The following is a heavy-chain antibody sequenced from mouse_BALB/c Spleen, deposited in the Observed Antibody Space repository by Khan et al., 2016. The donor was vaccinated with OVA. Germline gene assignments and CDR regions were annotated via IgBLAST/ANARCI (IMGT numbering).Heavy chain of an antibody. CDR3: AREGDDGGLAY. J-gene: IGHJ3*01. D-gene: IGHD2-3*01. Sequence: EVELVESGGGLVQPGGSLKLSCATSGFTFSDYYMYWVRQTPEKRLEWVAYISNRGSTTYYPDTVRGRFTISRDNAQNTLYLQMSRLKSEDTAMYYCAREGDDGGLAYWGQGTLVTVSA. CDR1: GFTFSDYY. V-gene: IGHV5-12*02. CDR2: ISNRGSTT.